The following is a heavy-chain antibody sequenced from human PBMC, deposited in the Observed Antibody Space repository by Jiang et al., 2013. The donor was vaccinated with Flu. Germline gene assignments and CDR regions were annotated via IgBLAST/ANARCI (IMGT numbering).Heavy chain of an antibody. V-gene: IGHV3-23*04. D-gene: IGHD6-19*01. CDR3: ARRGSSGWYYFDY. Sequence: LVESGGGLVQPGGSLRLSCAASGFTFNSYAMSWVRQAPGKGLEWVSAISGSGGSTYYADSVKGRFTISRDNSKNTLYLQMNSLRAEDTAVYYCARRGSSGWYYFDYWGQGTLVTVSS. CDR1: GFTFNSYA. CDR2: ISGSGGST. J-gene: IGHJ4*02.